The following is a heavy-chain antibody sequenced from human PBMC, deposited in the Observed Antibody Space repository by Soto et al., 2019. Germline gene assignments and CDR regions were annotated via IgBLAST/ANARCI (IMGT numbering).Heavy chain of an antibody. Sequence: SETLSLTCTVSGGSISRYYGSWIRQPPGKGLEWIGYIYYSGSTNYNPSLKSRVTISVDTSKNQFSLKLSSVTAADTAVYYCARGSTIFGVVTSDYWGQGTLVTVSS. J-gene: IGHJ4*02. D-gene: IGHD3-3*01. V-gene: IGHV4-59*01. CDR3: ARGSTIFGVVTSDY. CDR1: GGSISRYY. CDR2: IYYSGST.